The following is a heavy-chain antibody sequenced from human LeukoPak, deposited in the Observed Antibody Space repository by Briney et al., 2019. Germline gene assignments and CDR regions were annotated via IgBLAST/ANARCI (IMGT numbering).Heavy chain of an antibody. J-gene: IGHJ5*02. Sequence: SETLSLTCAVYGGSFSGYYWSWIRQPPGKGLEWIGEINHSGSTNYNPSLKSRVTISVDTSKNQFSLKLCSVTAADTAVYYCARKLRLYNWFDPWGQGTLVTVSS. CDR2: INHSGST. CDR1: GGSFSGYY. D-gene: IGHD3-3*01. V-gene: IGHV4-34*01. CDR3: ARKLRLYNWFDP.